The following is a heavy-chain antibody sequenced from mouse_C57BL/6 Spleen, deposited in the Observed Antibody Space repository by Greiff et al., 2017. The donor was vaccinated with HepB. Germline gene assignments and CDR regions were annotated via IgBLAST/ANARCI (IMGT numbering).Heavy chain of an antibody. CDR2: ISNGGGST. D-gene: IGHD2-4*01. V-gene: IGHV5-12*01. Sequence: EVKLMESGGGLVQPGGSLKLSCAASVFTFSDYYMYWVRQTPEKRLEWVAYISNGGGSTYYPDTVKGRFTISRDNAKNTLYLQMSRLKSEDTAMYYCARCYDYDAGYAMDYWGQGTSVTVSS. J-gene: IGHJ4*01. CDR1: VFTFSDYY. CDR3: ARCYDYDAGYAMDY.